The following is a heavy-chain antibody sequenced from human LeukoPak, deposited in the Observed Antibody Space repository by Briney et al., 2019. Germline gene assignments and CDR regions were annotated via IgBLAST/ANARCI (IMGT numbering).Heavy chain of an antibody. CDR2: IYRDGSS. Sequence: SGGSLRLSCVASGLSVSSNYMSWVRQAPGKGLELVSVIYRDGSSYYAESVKGRLTISRDNSKNTLYIQINCLRAEDTAVYYCSRFFYDILIGYYQYFDYWGQGTLVTVSS. J-gene: IGHJ4*02. V-gene: IGHV3-66*01. D-gene: IGHD3-9*01. CDR1: GLSVSSNY. CDR3: SRFFYDILIGYYQYFDY.